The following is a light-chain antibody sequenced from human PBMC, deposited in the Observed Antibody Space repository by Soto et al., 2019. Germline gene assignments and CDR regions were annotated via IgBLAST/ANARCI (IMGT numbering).Light chain of an antibody. CDR3: QQYASSLYT. J-gene: IGKJ2*01. V-gene: IGKV3-20*01. Sequence: EIVLTQSPGTLSLSPGERATLSSRASQSVSSSYLAWYQQKPGQAPRLVIYGASNRATGIPDRFSGSGSGTDFSLTISRLEPEDFAVYYCQQYASSLYTFGQGTKLEI. CDR1: QSVSSSY. CDR2: GAS.